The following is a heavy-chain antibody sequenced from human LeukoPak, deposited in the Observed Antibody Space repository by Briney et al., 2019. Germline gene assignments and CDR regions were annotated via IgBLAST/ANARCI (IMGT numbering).Heavy chain of an antibody. V-gene: IGHV3-11*04. CDR3: TRTFVSGSYWGY. D-gene: IGHD3-10*01. Sequence: GGSLRLSCTASGFSFSDYYMTWIRQAPGKGLEWLSYISNSGDSIYYADSVKGRITISRDNAKNSLFLQVNSLRAEDTAVYYCTRTFVSGSYWGYWGQGTLVTVSS. CDR1: GFSFSDYY. J-gene: IGHJ4*02. CDR2: ISNSGDSI.